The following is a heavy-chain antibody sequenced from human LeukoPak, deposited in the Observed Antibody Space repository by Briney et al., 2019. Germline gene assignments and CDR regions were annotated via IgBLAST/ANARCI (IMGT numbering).Heavy chain of an antibody. CDR2: IIPIFGTA. Sequence: ASVKVSCKASGGTFSSYAISWVRQAPGQGLEWMGRIIPIFGTANYAQEFQGRVTITTDESTSTAYMELSSLRSEDTAVYYCARDEMATIPLGYWGQGTLVTVSS. CDR1: GGTFSSYA. J-gene: IGHJ4*02. D-gene: IGHD5-24*01. CDR3: ARDEMATIPLGY. V-gene: IGHV1-69*05.